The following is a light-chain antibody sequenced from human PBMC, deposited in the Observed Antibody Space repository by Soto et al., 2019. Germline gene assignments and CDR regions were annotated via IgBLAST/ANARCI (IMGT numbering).Light chain of an antibody. CDR2: GAS. CDR3: QQHGSSPPIN. J-gene: IGKJ5*01. V-gene: IGKV3-20*01. CDR1: QSVDSN. Sequence: EIVITHSPAALSVSPVERATLSFMASQSVDSNLAWYQQKPGQAPRLLMYGASSRATGIPDRFSGSGSGTDFTLTISRLEPEDFAVYYCQQHGSSPPINFGQGTRLEI.